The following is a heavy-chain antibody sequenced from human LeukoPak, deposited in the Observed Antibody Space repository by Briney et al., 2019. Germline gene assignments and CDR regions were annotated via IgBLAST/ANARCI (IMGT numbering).Heavy chain of an antibody. J-gene: IGHJ3*02. V-gene: IGHV3-48*03. Sequence: GGSLRLSCAASGFTFSSYEMNWVRQAPGKGLEWVSYISSSGSTIYYADSVKGRFTISRDNAKNSLYLQMNSLRAEDTAVYYCARVSCTNGVCYTWVGAFDIWGQGTMVTVSS. D-gene: IGHD2-8*01. CDR2: ISSSGSTI. CDR1: GFTFSSYE. CDR3: ARVSCTNGVCYTWVGAFDI.